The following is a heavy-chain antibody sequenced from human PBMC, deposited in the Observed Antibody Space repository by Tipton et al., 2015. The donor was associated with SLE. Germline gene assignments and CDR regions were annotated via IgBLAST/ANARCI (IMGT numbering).Heavy chain of an antibody. CDR3: ALSSVAATQAY. V-gene: IGHV1-18*01. D-gene: IGHD6-13*01. Sequence: QLVQSGAGVKKPGASVKVSCKASGYTFTTYGINWVRQAPGQGLEWMGWISAYNGNTNYAQRLQGRVTMTTDTSTSTAYMELRSLRSDDTAVYYCALSSVAATQAYWGQGTLVTVSS. CDR2: ISAYNGNT. CDR1: GYTFTTYG. J-gene: IGHJ4*02.